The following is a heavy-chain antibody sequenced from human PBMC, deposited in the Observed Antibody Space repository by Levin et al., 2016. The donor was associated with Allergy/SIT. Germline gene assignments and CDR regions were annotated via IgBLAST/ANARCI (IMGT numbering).Heavy chain of an antibody. D-gene: IGHD3-16*01. J-gene: IGHJ5*02. CDR2: ISNSGST. V-gene: IGHV4-59*01. Sequence: WIRQPPGKGLEWIGYISNSGSTTYNPSLKSRVIISVDTSNNQLSLRLSSVAAADTAVYYCGRYYAEGSLTSWGQGNPGHRLL. CDR3: GRYYAEGSLTS.